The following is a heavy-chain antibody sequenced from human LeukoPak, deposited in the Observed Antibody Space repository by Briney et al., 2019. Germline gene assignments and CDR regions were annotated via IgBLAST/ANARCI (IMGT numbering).Heavy chain of an antibody. Sequence: GGSLRLYCVASGLTFSSHAMSWVRQAPGKGLEWVSAISASGDSTYYTDSVKGRFTVFRDNSKNTLYLQINSLRAEDTAVYYCAKDQECGDYVGLDYWGQGTLVTVSS. CDR2: ISASGDST. J-gene: IGHJ4*02. CDR1: GLTFSSHA. V-gene: IGHV3-23*01. D-gene: IGHD4-17*01. CDR3: AKDQECGDYVGLDY.